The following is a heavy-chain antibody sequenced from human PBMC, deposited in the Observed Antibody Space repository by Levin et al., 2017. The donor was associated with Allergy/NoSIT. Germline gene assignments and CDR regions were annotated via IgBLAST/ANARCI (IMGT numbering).Heavy chain of an antibody. CDR1: GGSFSGYY. CDR3: ARDGYSNWFDP. CDR2: INHSGST. V-gene: IGHV4-34*01. J-gene: IGHJ5*02. Sequence: SETLSLTCAVYGGSFSGYYWSWIRQPPGKGLEWIGEINHSGSTNYNPSLKSRVTISVDTSKNQFSLKLSSVTAADTAVYYCARDGYSNWFDPWGQGTLVTVSS. D-gene: IGHD6-13*01.